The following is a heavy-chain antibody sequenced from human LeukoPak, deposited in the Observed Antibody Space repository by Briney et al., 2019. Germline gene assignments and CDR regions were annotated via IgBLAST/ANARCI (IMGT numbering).Heavy chain of an antibody. Sequence: GGSLRLSCAASGFTFSSYGMHWVRQAPGKGLEWVAVIWYDGSNKYYADSVKGRFAISRDNSKNTLYLQMNSLRAEDTAVYYCARETGDYYFDYWGQGTLVTVSS. V-gene: IGHV3-33*01. CDR1: GFTFSSYG. D-gene: IGHD4-17*01. CDR3: ARETGDYYFDY. CDR2: IWYDGSNK. J-gene: IGHJ4*02.